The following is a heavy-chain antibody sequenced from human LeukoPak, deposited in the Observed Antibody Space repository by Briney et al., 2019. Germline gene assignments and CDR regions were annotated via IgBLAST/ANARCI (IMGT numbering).Heavy chain of an antibody. Sequence: PGGSLRLSCAASGCTFSSYAMSGVRQAPGKGLEGVAAISGSGGSTYYADSVKGRFTISRDNSKNTVYLQMNSLSAEATAVYYRAKWGGRGSGSLTYFDYWGQGTLVTVSS. D-gene: IGHD3-10*01. V-gene: IGHV3-23*01. CDR2: ISGSGGST. J-gene: IGHJ4*02. CDR3: AKWGGRGSGSLTYFDY. CDR1: GCTFSSYA.